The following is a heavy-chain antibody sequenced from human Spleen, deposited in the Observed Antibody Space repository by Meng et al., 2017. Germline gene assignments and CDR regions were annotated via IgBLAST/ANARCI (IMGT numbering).Heavy chain of an antibody. D-gene: IGHD4-17*01. V-gene: IGHV3-9*01. J-gene: IGHJ4*02. Sequence: SLKISCAASGFTFDDYAMYWVRQAPGKGLEWVSGITWNSDTIGYADSVKGRFTISRDNAKNTLYLQMNSLRAEDTAVYYCARETTVTTCTDYWGQGTLVTVSS. CDR3: ARETTVTTCTDY. CDR1: GFTFDDYA. CDR2: ITWNSDTI.